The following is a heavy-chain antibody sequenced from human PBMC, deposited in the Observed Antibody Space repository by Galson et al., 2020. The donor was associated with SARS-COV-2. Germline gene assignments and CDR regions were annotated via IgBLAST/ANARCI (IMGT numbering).Heavy chain of an antibody. CDR3: ASRHGRWGYGNWYFDL. CDR1: GGSISSSNW. V-gene: IGHV4-4*02. D-gene: IGHD3-16*01. J-gene: IGHJ2*01. Sequence: SETLSLTCTVSGGSISSSNWWSWVRQPPGKGLEWIGEIYHSGSTNYNPSLKSRVTISVDTSKNQFSLKLSSVTAADTAVYYCASRHGRWGYGNWYFDLWGRGTLVTVSS. CDR2: IYHSGST.